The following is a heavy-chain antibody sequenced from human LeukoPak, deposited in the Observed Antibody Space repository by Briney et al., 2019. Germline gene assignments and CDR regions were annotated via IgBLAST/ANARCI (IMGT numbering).Heavy chain of an antibody. CDR3: AKDQRTMTRRMDV. V-gene: IGHV3-30*02. J-gene: IGHJ6*02. CDR1: GFTFSSYG. D-gene: IGHD2-2*01. Sequence: PGGSLRLSCAASGFTFSSYGMHWVRQAPGKGLEWVAFIRYDGSNKYYADFVKGRFTISRDNSKNTLYLQMNTLRVEDRAVYFCAKDQRTMTRRMDVWGQGTAVIVSS. CDR2: IRYDGSNK.